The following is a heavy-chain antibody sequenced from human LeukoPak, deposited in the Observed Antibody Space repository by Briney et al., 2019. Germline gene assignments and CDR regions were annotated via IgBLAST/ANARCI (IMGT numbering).Heavy chain of an antibody. CDR1: GYTFTSYY. CDR2: INPSGGST. J-gene: IGHJ6*04. CDR3: ARVNVGYCSSTSCQDV. V-gene: IGHV1-46*01. Sequence: GASVKVSCKASGYTFTSYYMHWVRQAPGQGLEWMGIINPSGGSTSYAQKFQGRVTMTRDTSTSTVYMELSSLRSEDTAVYYCARVNVGYCSSTSCQDVWGKGTTVTVSS. D-gene: IGHD2-2*01.